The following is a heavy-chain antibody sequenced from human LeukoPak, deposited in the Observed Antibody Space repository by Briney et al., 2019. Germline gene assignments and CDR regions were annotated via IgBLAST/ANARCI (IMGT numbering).Heavy chain of an antibody. Sequence: GGSLRLSCTGSGFIFGDYAMSWFRQAPGKGLEWVGFIRNKAYGGTAEYAASVKDRFIISRADSKSIAYLQMSSLKTEDTAVYYCAKSWGPAAKGYYYYYYMDVWGKGTTVTVSS. D-gene: IGHD2-2*01. CDR3: AKSWGPAAKGYYYYYYMDV. CDR1: GFIFGDYA. V-gene: IGHV3-49*03. J-gene: IGHJ6*03. CDR2: IRNKAYGGTA.